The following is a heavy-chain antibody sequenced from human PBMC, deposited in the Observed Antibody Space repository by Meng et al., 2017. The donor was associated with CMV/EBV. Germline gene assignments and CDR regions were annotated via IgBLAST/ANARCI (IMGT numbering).Heavy chain of an antibody. J-gene: IGHJ6*02. Sequence: ASVKVSCKASGYTFTSYDINWVRQATGQGLEWMGWMNPNSGNTGYAQKFQGRVTMTRNTSISTAYMELSSLRSEDTAVYYCASGGLGLGYCSSTSCSYYYGMDVWGQGTTVTVSS. CDR1: GYTFTSYD. V-gene: IGHV1-8*01. D-gene: IGHD2-2*01. CDR2: MNPNSGNT. CDR3: ASGGLGLGYCSSTSCSYYYGMDV.